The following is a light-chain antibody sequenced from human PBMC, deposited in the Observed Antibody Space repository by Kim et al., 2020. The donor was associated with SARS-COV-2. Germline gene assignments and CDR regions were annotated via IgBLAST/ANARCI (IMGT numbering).Light chain of an antibody. V-gene: IGKV3-20*01. Sequence: EIVLTQSPGLLSSSPGDRATLSCRASQTVSNNYLAWYQQKGVQAPRLLIYGASRRATGIPDRFSGSGSATDFTLTISRLEPEDFVVYYCQQYGTSPLAFGGGTKVDIK. CDR3: QQYGTSPLA. CDR2: GAS. CDR1: QTVSNNY. J-gene: IGKJ4*01.